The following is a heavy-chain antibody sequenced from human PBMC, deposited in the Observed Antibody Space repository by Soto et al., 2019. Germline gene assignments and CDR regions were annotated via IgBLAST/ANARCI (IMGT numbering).Heavy chain of an antibody. J-gene: IGHJ4*02. V-gene: IGHV4-59*01. Sequence: QVQLQEPGPGLVKPLETLSLTCTVPGGSITSYYWSWVRQPPGKGLEWIGYIYYNGNINYNPSLKSRLTITLDTSKNQFSLRLSSVTAADTAVYYCATGRVYFGSEYWGQGTLVTVSS. D-gene: IGHD3-10*01. CDR2: IYYNGNI. CDR1: GGSITSYY. CDR3: ATGRVYFGSEY.